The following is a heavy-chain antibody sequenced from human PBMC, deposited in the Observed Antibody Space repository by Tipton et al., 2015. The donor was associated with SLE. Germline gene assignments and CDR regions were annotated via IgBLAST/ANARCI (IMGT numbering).Heavy chain of an antibody. CDR1: GGSISSYY. J-gene: IGHJ6*02. CDR2: IYYSGST. V-gene: IGHV4-59*01. CDR3: ARERAYYDFWSGYPDYYYSGMDV. D-gene: IGHD3-3*01. Sequence: TLSLTCTVSGGSISSYYWSWIRQPPGKGLEWIGYIYYSGSTNYNPSLKSRVTISVDTSKNQFSPKLSSVTAADTAVYYCARERAYYDFWSGYPDYYYSGMDVWGQGTTVTVSS.